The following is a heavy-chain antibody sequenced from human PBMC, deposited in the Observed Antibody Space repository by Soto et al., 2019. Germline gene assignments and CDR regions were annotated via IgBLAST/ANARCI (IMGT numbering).Heavy chain of an antibody. Sequence: PRLSCAASGFTFNIYALHWVRQAPGKGLEWVAVISFDGTKKYYSDSVKGRFTISRVNLKNTLYLQMNNLRVEDAALYFCAREDDYGYRYINYGLDVWGQGTTVTVSS. CDR2: ISFDGTKK. D-gene: IGHD4-17*01. CDR1: GFTFNIYA. V-gene: IGHV3-30-3*01. J-gene: IGHJ6*02. CDR3: AREDDYGYRYINYGLDV.